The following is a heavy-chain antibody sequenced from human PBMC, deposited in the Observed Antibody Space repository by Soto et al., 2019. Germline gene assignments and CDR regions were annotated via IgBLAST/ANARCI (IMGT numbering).Heavy chain of an antibody. D-gene: IGHD2-21*02. V-gene: IGHV3-30*18. J-gene: IGHJ6*02. CDR2: ISYYGSNK. CDR3: AKDLAPKGVVVVPASPYYYYGMCG. CDR1: GFPFSSYF. Sequence: PAGSVGLSCPSSGFPFSSYFVHWVRQAHGKWLEWVAVISYYGSNKYYSDSVKGRFTISRYNSKNTLYLQMNSLRAEATAVYYCAKDLAPKGVVVVPASPYYYYGMCGWGQGPRITVS.